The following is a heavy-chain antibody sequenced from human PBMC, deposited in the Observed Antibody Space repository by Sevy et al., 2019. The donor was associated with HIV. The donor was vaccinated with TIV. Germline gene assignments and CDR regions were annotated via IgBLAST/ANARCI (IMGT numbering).Heavy chain of an antibody. CDR3: ARGDRYCSSTSCPGGFYYYGMDV. CDR1: GYTFTGYY. Sequence: ASVKVSCKASGYTFTGYYMHWVRQAPGQGLEWMGWINPNSGGTNYAQKFQGRVTMTRDTSISTAYMELSRLSSDDTAVYYCARGDRYCSSTSCPGGFYYYGMDVWGQGTTVTVSS. D-gene: IGHD2-2*01. CDR2: INPNSGGT. V-gene: IGHV1-2*02. J-gene: IGHJ6*02.